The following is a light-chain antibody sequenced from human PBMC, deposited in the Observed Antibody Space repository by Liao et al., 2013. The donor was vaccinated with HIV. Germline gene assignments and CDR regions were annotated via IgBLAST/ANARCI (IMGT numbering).Light chain of an antibody. J-gene: IGLJ2*01. Sequence: SYDLTQSSSVSVSPGQTASITCSGDKLGDKYVCWYQKKAGQSPLLVIYQDDKRPSGIPERFSGSQSGNTATLTISGTQTLDEADYYCQTWDSSNMIFGGGTXLTVL. CDR2: QDD. CDR1: KLGDKY. V-gene: IGLV3-1*01. CDR3: QTWDSSNMI.